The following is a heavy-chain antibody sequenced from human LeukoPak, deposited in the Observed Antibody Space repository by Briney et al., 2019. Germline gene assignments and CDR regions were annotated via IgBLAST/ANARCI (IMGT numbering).Heavy chain of an antibody. D-gene: IGHD5-18*01. V-gene: IGHV3-23*01. Sequence: GGSLRLSCAASGFTFSSYAMSWVRQAPGKGLEWVSAISGSGGSTYYADSVKGRFTISRDNSKNTLYPQMNSLRAEDTAVYYCAKVDGYSYENYYFDYWGQGTLVTVSS. CDR1: GFTFSSYA. J-gene: IGHJ4*02. CDR2: ISGSGGST. CDR3: AKVDGYSYENYYFDY.